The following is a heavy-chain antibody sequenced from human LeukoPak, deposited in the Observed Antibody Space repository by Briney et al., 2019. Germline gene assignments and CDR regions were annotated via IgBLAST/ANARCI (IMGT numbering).Heavy chain of an antibody. CDR1: GITFTHYA. CDR3: AKTELYFDY. Sequence: GGALRLSCAGSGITFTHYAMSWVRQAPGKGLEWVSAISGSGGSTYYADSVKGRFTISRDNSKNTLYLQMNSLRAEDTAVYYCAKTELYFDYWGQGTLVTVSS. J-gene: IGHJ4*02. CDR2: ISGSGGST. D-gene: IGHD1-26*01. V-gene: IGHV3-23*01.